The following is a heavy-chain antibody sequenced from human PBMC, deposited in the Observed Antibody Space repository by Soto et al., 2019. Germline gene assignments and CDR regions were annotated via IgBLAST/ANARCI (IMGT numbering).Heavy chain of an antibody. CDR3: ARGGGVYYFDY. J-gene: IGHJ4*02. CDR2: IYYSGVT. Sequence: SETLCLTGTVSGGSISSYYWSWIRQPPGKGLGWIGYIYYSGVTDYNPSLKSRVTIAVDTSKSQFSLKLSSVTAADTAVYYCARGGGVYYFDYWGQGTLVTVSS. CDR1: GGSISSYY. V-gene: IGHV4-59*01. D-gene: IGHD2-8*02.